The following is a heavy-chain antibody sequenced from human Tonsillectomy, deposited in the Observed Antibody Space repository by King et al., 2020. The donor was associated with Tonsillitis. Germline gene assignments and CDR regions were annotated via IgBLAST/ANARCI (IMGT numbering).Heavy chain of an antibody. J-gene: IGHJ4*02. CDR2: IIPILDII. CDR1: GGTFSNYD. D-gene: IGHD4-17*01. V-gene: IGHV1-69*04. CDR3: ARRGTVTDFDY. Sequence: QLVQSGAEVKKPGSSVKVSCKASGGTFSNYDISWVRQAPGQGLEWMGRIIPILDIINYAQKFQGRVTITADKSTSTAYMELSSLRSEDTAVYYCARRGTVTDFDYWGQGTLVTVSS.